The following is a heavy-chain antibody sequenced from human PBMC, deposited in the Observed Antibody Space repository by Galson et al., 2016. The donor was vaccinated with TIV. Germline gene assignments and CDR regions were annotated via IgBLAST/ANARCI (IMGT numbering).Heavy chain of an antibody. Sequence: SLRLSCAASGFTFTDYEFHWVRQAPGKGLEWVSYIGRNGRTIFYADSVQGRFTISRDNAKNSLSLQMNSLRVEDTALYYCATVMAAGGQNLEYWGQGTLVTVSS. CDR1: GFTFTDYE. CDR3: ATVMAAGGQNLEY. CDR2: IGRNGRTI. V-gene: IGHV3-48*03. D-gene: IGHD6-13*01. J-gene: IGHJ4*02.